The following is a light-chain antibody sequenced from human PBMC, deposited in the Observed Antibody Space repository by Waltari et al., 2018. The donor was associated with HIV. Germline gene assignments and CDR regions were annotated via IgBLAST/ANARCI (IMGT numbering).Light chain of an antibody. CDR1: QTSLYSSNNKNY. V-gene: IGKV4-1*01. Sequence: DIVMTQSPDSLVVSLGERATINCKSSQTSLYSSNNKNYLAWYQQKPGQPPKLLIYWASTRESGVPDRFSGSGSGSDFTLTISSLQAEDVAVYYCQQYYDTPQTFGQGTKVEIK. CDR3: QQYYDTPQT. CDR2: WAS. J-gene: IGKJ1*01.